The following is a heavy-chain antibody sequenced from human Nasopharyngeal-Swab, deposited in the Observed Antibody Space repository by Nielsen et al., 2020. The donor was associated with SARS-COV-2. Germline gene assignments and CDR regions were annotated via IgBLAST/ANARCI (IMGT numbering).Heavy chain of an antibody. D-gene: IGHD3-10*01. Sequence: SETLSLTCTVSGGSVSSGSYYWSWIRQPPGKGLEWIGYMYYSGGTNYNPSLKSRVTISVDTSKNQFSLKLSSVTAADTAVYYCARDIGAAALAPWRGYYGMDVWGQGATVTVSS. CDR2: MYYSGGT. V-gene: IGHV4-61*01. CDR3: ARDIGAAALAPWRGYYGMDV. CDR1: GGSVSSGSYY. J-gene: IGHJ6*02.